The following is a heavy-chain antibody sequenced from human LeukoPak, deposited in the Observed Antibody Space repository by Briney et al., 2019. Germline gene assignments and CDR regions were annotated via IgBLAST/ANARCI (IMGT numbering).Heavy chain of an antibody. CDR2: IYYSGST. J-gene: IGHJ4*02. CDR3: AGHGRVFY. CDR1: GGSISSSSYY. D-gene: IGHD3/OR15-3a*01. V-gene: IGHV4-39*01. Sequence: PSETLSLTCTVSGGSISSSSYYWGWIRQPPGKGLEWIGSIYYSGSTYYNPSLKSRVTISVDTSKNQFSLKLSSVTAADTAVYYCAGHGRVFYWGQGTLVTVSS.